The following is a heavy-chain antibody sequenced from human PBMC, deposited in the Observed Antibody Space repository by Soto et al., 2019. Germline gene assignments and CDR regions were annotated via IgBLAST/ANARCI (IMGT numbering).Heavy chain of an antibody. V-gene: IGHV1-46*03. D-gene: IGHD2-21*01. J-gene: IGHJ4*02. CDR1: GFTFTSYY. CDR3: TRGAYCGGDCYDY. Sequence: QVQLVQSGAEVKKPGASVKVSCKASGFTFTSYYMHWVRQAPAQGLEWMGIINPSGDTTNYAQEFQGRATMTRDTSTSTVYMELSSLRSEDTAVYYCTRGAYCGGDCYDYWGQGTLVTVSS. CDR2: INPSGDTT.